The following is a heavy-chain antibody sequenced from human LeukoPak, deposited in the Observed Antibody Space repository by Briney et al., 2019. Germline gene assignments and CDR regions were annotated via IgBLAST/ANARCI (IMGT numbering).Heavy chain of an antibody. D-gene: IGHD1-26*01. CDR1: GFTFSSYS. V-gene: IGHV3-48*02. Sequence: PGGSLRLSCAAAGFTFSSYSMNWVRHAPGEGLECGLYISSSSSSIYYADSVKGRFTISRDNAKNSLYLQMNSLRDADTAVYYCARASGSYDFDYWGQGTLVTVSS. CDR2: ISSSSSSI. CDR3: ARASGSYDFDY. J-gene: IGHJ4*02.